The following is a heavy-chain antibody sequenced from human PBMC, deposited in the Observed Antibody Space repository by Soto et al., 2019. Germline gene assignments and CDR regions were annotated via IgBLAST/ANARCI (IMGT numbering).Heavy chain of an antibody. Sequence: QVQLVESGGGVVQPGRSLRLSCAASGFTFSSYGMHWVRQAPGKGLEWVAVVSYDGSNKYYADSVKGRFTISRDNSKETLYLQMNSLRAEDTAVYYCAKGGGYSYGYLDYWGQGTLVTVSS. D-gene: IGHD5-18*01. CDR3: AKGGGYSYGYLDY. CDR1: GFTFSSYG. V-gene: IGHV3-30*18. J-gene: IGHJ4*02. CDR2: VSYDGSNK.